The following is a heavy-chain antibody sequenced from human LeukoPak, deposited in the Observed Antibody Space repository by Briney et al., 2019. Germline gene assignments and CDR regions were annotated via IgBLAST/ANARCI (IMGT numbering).Heavy chain of an antibody. J-gene: IGHJ6*03. CDR3: ARGVWYGDYGGFNYYYYYMDV. CDR1: GGLIGSGGYY. D-gene: IGHD4-17*01. CDR2: IYYSGST. Sequence: SETLSLTCAVSGGLIGSGGYYWSWIRQPPGKGLEWIVYIYYSGSTNYNPSLKSRVTISVDTSKNQFSLKLSSVTAADTAVYYCARGVWYGDYGGFNYYYYYMDVWGKGTTVTISS. V-gene: IGHV4-61*08.